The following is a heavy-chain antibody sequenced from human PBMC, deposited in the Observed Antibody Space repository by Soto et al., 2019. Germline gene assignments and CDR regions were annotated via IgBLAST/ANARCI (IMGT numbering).Heavy chain of an antibody. CDR3: ASQVEGADEGWFDP. J-gene: IGHJ5*02. V-gene: IGHV4-30-4*01. D-gene: IGHD2-15*01. CDR2: IYYSGST. Sequence: SETLSLTCTVSGGSISSGDYYWSWIRQPPGKGLEWIGYIYYSGSTYYNPYLKSRVTISVDTSKNQFSLKLSSVTAADTAVYYCASQVEGADEGWFDPWGQGTLVTVSS. CDR1: GGSISSGDYY.